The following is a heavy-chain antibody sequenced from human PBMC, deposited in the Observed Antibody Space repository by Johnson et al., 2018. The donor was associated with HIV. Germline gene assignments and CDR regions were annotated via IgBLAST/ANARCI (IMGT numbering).Heavy chain of an antibody. J-gene: IGHJ3*02. CDR3: NTVRGAFDI. V-gene: IGHV3-15*01. CDR2: LKSKTDGGTT. CDR1: GFTFTNAW. Sequence: MQLVESGGGLVKPGGSLRLSCAASGFTFTNAWMNWVRQAPGKGLEWVGRLKSKTDGGTTDYAAPVKGRFTISRDDSKNTLYLQINSLKTDDTAVYYCNTVRGAFDIWGQGTMVTVSS. D-gene: IGHD3-16*01.